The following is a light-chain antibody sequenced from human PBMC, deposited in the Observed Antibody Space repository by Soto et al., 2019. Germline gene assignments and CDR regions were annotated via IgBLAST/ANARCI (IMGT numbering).Light chain of an antibody. CDR1: NSNIGQNY. Sequence: QSVLTQRPSVSAAPGQKVTISCTGSNSNIGQNYVSWFQQFPGTAPKLLISDNGDRPSEIPDRFSGSKSGTSATLAITGLQTGDEADYYCGTWDSALSVGIFGGGTKLTVL. V-gene: IGLV1-51*01. CDR3: GTWDSALSVGI. J-gene: IGLJ2*01. CDR2: DNG.